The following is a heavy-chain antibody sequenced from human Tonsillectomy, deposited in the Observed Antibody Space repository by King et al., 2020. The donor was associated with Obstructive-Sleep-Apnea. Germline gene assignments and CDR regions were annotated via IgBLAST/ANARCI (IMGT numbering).Heavy chain of an antibody. CDR2: TYYRSKWYN. J-gene: IGHJ6*02. D-gene: IGHD3-3*01. CDR3: AREGDTYYDFWSGYLTSYYGMDV. Sequence: VQLQQSGPGLVKPSQTLSLTCALSGDSVSSNSATWNWIRQSPSRGLEWLGRTYYRSKWYNDYALSVRGRITINPDTSKNQFSLQLNSVTPEDTAVYYCAREGDTYYDFWSGYLTSYYGMDVWGQGTTVTVSS. CDR1: GDSVSSNSAT. V-gene: IGHV6-1*01.